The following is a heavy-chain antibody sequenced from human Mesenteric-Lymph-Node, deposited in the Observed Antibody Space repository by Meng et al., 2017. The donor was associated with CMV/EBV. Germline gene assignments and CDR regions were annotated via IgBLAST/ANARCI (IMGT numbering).Heavy chain of an antibody. V-gene: IGHV3-23*01. J-gene: IGHJ4*02. CDR1: GFTFSAYA. CDR2: ITGSAADT. CDR3: AKGGYSSSWHYFDN. Sequence: SGFTFSAYAMSWVRQAPGKGLEWVSSITGSAADTYYADSVKGRFTISRDNSKNTLYVQMNSLRAEDTAVYYCAKGGYSSSWHYFDNWGQGTLVTVSS. D-gene: IGHD6-13*01.